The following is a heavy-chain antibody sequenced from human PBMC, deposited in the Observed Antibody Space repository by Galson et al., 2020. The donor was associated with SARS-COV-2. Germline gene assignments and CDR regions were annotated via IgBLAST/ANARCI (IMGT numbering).Heavy chain of an antibody. V-gene: IGHV4-30-4*01. CDR2: IYYSGST. D-gene: IGHD6-13*01. CDR1: GGSISSGDYY. CDR3: AREWRLYSSSWGAHDAFDI. Sequence: SETLSLTCTVSGGSISSGDYYWSWIRQPPGKGLEWIGYIYYSGSTYYNPSLKSRVTISVDTSKNQFSLKLSSVTAADTAVYYCAREWRLYSSSWGAHDAFDIWGQGTMVTVSS. J-gene: IGHJ3*02.